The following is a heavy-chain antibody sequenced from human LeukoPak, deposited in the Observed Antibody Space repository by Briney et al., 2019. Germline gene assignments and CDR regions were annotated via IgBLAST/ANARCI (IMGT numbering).Heavy chain of an antibody. V-gene: IGHV4-59*08. Sequence: SETLSLTCTVSGGSISSYYWSWIRQPPGKGLEWIGYIYYSGSTNYNPSLKSRVTVSVDTSKNQFSLKLSSVTAADTAVYYCARHGLLADAFDIWGQGTMVTVSS. CDR2: IYYSGST. CDR3: ARHGLLADAFDI. D-gene: IGHD2-8*02. CDR1: GGSISSYY. J-gene: IGHJ3*02.